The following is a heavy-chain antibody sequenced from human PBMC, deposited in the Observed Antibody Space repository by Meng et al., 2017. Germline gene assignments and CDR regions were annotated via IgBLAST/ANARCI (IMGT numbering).Heavy chain of an antibody. V-gene: IGHV3-49*04. Sequence: GESLKISCTASGFTFGDYAMSWVRQAPGKGLEWVGFIRSKTYGGTTEYAASVKGRFTISRDDSKSTAYLQMNSMKTEDTAVYYCTSPNYYDSSGYYGAFDYWGQGTLVTVSS. CDR2: IRSKTYGGTT. CDR3: TSPNYYDSSGYYGAFDY. J-gene: IGHJ4*02. D-gene: IGHD3-22*01. CDR1: GFTFGDYA.